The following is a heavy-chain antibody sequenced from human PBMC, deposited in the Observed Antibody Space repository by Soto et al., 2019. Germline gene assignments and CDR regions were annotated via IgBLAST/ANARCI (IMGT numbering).Heavy chain of an antibody. D-gene: IGHD1-7*01. CDR3: ARGMELLFPIEDYFHY. J-gene: IGHJ4*02. Sequence: SETLSLTCTVSGGSISSGDYYWSWIRQPPGKGLEWIGYIYYSGSTYYNPSLKSRVTISVDTSKNQFSLKLSSVTAADTAVYYCARGMELLFPIEDYFHYWGQGTLVTVSS. CDR2: IYYSGST. V-gene: IGHV4-30-4*01. CDR1: GGSISSGDYY.